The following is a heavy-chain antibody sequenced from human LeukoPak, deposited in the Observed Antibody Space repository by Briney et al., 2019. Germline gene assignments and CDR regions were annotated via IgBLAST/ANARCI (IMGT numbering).Heavy chain of an antibody. CDR3: ARVGYMVRGVMSYFDY. J-gene: IGHJ4*02. Sequence: GGSLRLPCAASGFTFSSYSMNWVRQTPGKGLEWVSSISSSSSYIYYADSVKGRFTISRDNAKNSLYLQMNSLRAEDTAVYYCARVGYMVRGVMSYFDYWGQGTLVTVSS. V-gene: IGHV3-21*01. CDR2: ISSSSSYI. CDR1: GFTFSSYS. D-gene: IGHD3-10*01.